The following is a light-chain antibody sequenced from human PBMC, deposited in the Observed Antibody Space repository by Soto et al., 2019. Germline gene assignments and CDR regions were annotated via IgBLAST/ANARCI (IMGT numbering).Light chain of an antibody. J-gene: IGLJ1*01. CDR2: EGI. Sequence: LTYPASVCGSPGQSITISCTGSSSTVGGHNVVSWSQQHPGKATNVIIYEGIKLSSGVYILFSGSNSGSSAFLTLSGLHAEGQADYYYCSYVDATTYVFATETKGTGL. V-gene: IGLV2-23*01. CDR3: CSYVDATTYV. CDR1: SSTVGGHNV.